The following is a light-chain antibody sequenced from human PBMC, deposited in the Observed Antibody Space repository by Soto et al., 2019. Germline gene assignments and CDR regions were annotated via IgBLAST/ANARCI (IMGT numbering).Light chain of an antibody. CDR1: QSVSGW. CDR2: SAS. Sequence: DIQMTQSPSTLSASVGDRVIITCRASQSVSGWLAWYRQKPGKAHELLIYSASTLEPGVPSRFSGSGSGTDFTLTVSRRQREDVATYYCQQYERYPLTFGGGTKVEIK. CDR3: QQYERYPLT. V-gene: IGKV1-5*03. J-gene: IGKJ4*01.